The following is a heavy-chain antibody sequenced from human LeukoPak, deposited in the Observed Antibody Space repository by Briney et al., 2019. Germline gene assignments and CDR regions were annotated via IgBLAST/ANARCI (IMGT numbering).Heavy chain of an antibody. D-gene: IGHD6-19*01. CDR2: VSYDESSI. Sequence: GGSLRLSCAASGFTFSTYGMHWVRQAPGKGLEWVAVVSYDESSIYYADSVKGRFTISRDNSKNTLYLQMNSLRSEDTAVYYCARGGGSGWYWTDYWGQGTLVTVSS. CDR1: GFTFSTYG. V-gene: IGHV3-30*03. J-gene: IGHJ4*02. CDR3: ARGGGSGWYWTDY.